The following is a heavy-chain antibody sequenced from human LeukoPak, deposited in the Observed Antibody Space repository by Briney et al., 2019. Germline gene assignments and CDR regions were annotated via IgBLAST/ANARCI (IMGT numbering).Heavy chain of an antibody. Sequence: SETLSLTCTVSGGSISSSSYYWGWIRQPPGKGLEWIGSIYYSGSTYYNPSLKSRVTISVDTSKNQFSLKLSSVTAADTVVYYCARLRCSGGSCYENWFDPWGQGTLVTVSS. V-gene: IGHV4-39*01. J-gene: IGHJ5*02. CDR3: ARLRCSGGSCYENWFDP. CDR2: IYYSGST. D-gene: IGHD2-15*01. CDR1: GGSISSSSYY.